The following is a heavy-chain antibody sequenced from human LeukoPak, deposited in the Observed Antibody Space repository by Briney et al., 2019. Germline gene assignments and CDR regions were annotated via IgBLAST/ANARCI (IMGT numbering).Heavy chain of an antibody. J-gene: IGHJ6*03. Sequence: ASVKVSSKASGYTFTSYGISWVRQAPGRGLEWMGWSSAYNGNTNNAQKLQGRVTMTTDTSTSTAYMELRSLRSDDTAVYYCARVTYYDSSGYYYYYHYMDVWGKGTTVTVSS. CDR1: GYTFTSYG. V-gene: IGHV1-18*01. CDR3: ARVTYYDSSGYYYYYHYMDV. D-gene: IGHD3-22*01. CDR2: SSAYNGNT.